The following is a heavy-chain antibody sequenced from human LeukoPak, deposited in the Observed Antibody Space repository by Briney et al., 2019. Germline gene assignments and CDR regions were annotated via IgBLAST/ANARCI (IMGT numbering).Heavy chain of an antibody. D-gene: IGHD3-16*01. CDR2: ISSNGGST. J-gene: IGHJ6*02. CDR1: GFTFSSYA. CDR3: VKDGDYYYGMDV. Sequence: GGSLRLSCAASGFTFSSYAMHWVRQAPGKGLEYVSAISSNGGSTYYADSVKGRFTISRDNSKNTLYLQMSSLRAGDTAVYYCVKDGDYYYGMDVWGQGTTVTVSS. V-gene: IGHV3-64D*06.